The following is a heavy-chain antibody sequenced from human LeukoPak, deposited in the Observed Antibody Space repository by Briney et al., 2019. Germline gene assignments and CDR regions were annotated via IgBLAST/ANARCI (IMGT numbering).Heavy chain of an antibody. CDR1: GFTFSDYY. V-gene: IGHV3-11*04. CDR2: ISSSGSTI. D-gene: IGHD3-3*01. J-gene: IGHJ4*02. Sequence: GGSLRLSCAASGFTFSDYYMSWIRQAPGKGLEWVSYISSSGSTIYYADSVKGRFTISRDNAKNSLYLQMNSLRAEDTAVYYCARDTRPASARYDLGAPYDFDYWGQGTLVTVSS. CDR3: ARDTRPASARYDLGAPYDFDY.